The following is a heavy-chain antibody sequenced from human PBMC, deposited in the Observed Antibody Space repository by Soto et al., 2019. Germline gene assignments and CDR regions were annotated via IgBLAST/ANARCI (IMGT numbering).Heavy chain of an antibody. V-gene: IGHV1-8*01. CDR1: GYRFTYYD. D-gene: IGHD1-26*01. J-gene: IGHJ4*02. Sequence: QVQLVQSGAEVKQPGASVKVSCRTSGYRFTYYDISWVRQATGQGLEWMGWMNPDSANTGYAQKFKGRLTLTRDTSMNTAYMELNSLTSEDTAIYYCARAIRDQLLSDYWGQGSLVIVSS. CDR3: ARAIRDQLLSDY. CDR2: MNPDSANT.